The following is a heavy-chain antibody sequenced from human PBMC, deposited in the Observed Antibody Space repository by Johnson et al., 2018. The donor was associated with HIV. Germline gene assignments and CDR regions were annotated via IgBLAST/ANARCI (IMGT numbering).Heavy chain of an antibody. CDR2: IWYDGSNK. J-gene: IGHJ3*02. Sequence: QVQLVESGGGVVQPGRSLRLSCAASGFTFSSYAMHWVRQAPGKGLEGVAVIWYDGSNKYYADSVKGPFTISRDNSKNTLYVQMNSLRAEDTAVYYCAKDAAAAALRAFDNWGQGTMVTVSS. CDR1: GFTFSSYA. D-gene: IGHD6-13*01. V-gene: IGHV3-30*04. CDR3: AKDAAAAALRAFDN.